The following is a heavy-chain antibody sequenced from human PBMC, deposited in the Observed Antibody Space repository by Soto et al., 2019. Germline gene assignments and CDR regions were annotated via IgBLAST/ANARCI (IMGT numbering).Heavy chain of an antibody. J-gene: IGHJ2*01. D-gene: IGHD3-16*01. V-gene: IGHV4-31*03. Sequence: QVQLQESGPGLVKTSQTLSLTCTVSGGSISSGAYYWSWIRQHPGKGLEWIGYIYYSGTTYYNPSLQSRLTISVDTSKHQFSLKVTSVTAADTAVYYCARVHRMITSPGHFDLWGRGTLVTVSS. CDR1: GGSISSGAYY. CDR2: IYYSGTT. CDR3: ARVHRMITSPGHFDL.